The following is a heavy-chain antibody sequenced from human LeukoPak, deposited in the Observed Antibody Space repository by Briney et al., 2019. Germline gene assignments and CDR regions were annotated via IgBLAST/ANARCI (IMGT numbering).Heavy chain of an antibody. CDR2: IYYSGST. CDR1: GGSISRGGYY. CDR3: ARAVYYDSSGYYYYFDY. J-gene: IGHJ4*02. D-gene: IGHD3-22*01. V-gene: IGHV4-31*03. Sequence: SQTLSLTCTVSGGSISRGGYYWSWIRQHPEKGLEWIGYIYYSGSTYYNPSLKSRVTISVDTSKNQFSLKLSSVTAADTAVYYCARAVYYDSSGYYYYFDYWGQGTLVTVSS.